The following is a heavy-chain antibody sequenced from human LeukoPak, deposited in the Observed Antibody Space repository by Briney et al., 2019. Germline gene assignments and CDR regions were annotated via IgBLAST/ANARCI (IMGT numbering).Heavy chain of an antibody. CDR2: INPSGGST. CDR3: ARDVTLYCSGGSCYSGDY. CDR1: GYTFTSYY. Sequence: ASVKVSCKASGYTFTSYYMHWVRQAPGQGLEWMGIINPSGGSTSYAQKFQGRVTMTRDTSTSTVYMELGSLRSEDTAVYYCARDVTLYCSGGSCYSGDYWGQGTLVTVAS. J-gene: IGHJ4*02. D-gene: IGHD2-15*01. V-gene: IGHV1-46*01.